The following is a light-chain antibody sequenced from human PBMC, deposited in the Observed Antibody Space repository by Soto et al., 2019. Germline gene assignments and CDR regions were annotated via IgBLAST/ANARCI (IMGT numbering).Light chain of an antibody. CDR3: HQRQSWART. CDR2: DAS. V-gene: IGKV3-11*01. J-gene: IGKJ1*01. Sequence: VLTQSRSSVSLCGGRRANISCRASQSVKTFLVWYQQRPGQAPRLLIYDASNRAAGIPARFSASGSGTDFTLTISDVQPEDFALYYCHQRQSWARTVGQGTKVDIK. CDR1: QSVKTF.